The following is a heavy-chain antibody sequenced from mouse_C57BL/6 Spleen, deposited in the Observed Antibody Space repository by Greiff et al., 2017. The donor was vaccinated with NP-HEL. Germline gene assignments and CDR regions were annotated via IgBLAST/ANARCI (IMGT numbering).Heavy chain of an antibody. D-gene: IGHD2-4*01. CDR3: ARSDYPAWFAY. J-gene: IGHJ3*01. Sequence: QVQLQQPGAELVMPGASVKLSCKASGYTFTCFWMHWVKQRPGQGLEWIGEIDPSDSYTNYNQKFKGKSPLTVEKSSSTAYMQLSSLTSEDSAVYYCARSDYPAWFAYWGQGTLVTVSA. V-gene: IGHV1-69*01. CDR1: GYTFTCFW. CDR2: IDPSDSYT.